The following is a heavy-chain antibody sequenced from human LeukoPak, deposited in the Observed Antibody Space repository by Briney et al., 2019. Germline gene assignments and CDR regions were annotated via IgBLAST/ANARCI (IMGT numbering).Heavy chain of an antibody. Sequence: SETLSLTCTVSGGSISSYYWSWIRQPAGKGLEWIGNIYHSGSTYYNPSLKSRVTISIDTSKNQFSLKLSSVTAADTAIYYCARAYSSSWYLNWFDPWGQGTLVTVSS. D-gene: IGHD6-13*01. CDR3: ARAYSSSWYLNWFDP. CDR2: IYHSGST. J-gene: IGHJ5*02. CDR1: GGSISSYY. V-gene: IGHV4-59*08.